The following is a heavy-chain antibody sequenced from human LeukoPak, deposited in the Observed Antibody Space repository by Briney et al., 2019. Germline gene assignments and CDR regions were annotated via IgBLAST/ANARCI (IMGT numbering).Heavy chain of an antibody. CDR3: ATSSLYFDN. Sequence: PGGSLRLSCAASGFTFSDSYMSWIRQAPGKGLEWLSFISSGVSPIKYADSVKGRFTISRDDAKNSLYLQMNSLRAEDTAVYYCATSSLYFDNWGQGTLVTVSS. CDR1: GFTFSDSY. J-gene: IGHJ4*02. CDR2: ISSGVSPI. V-gene: IGHV3-11*04.